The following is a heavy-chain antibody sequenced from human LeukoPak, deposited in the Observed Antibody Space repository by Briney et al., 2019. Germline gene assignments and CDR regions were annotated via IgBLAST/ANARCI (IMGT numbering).Heavy chain of an antibody. CDR2: IGSAGET. CDR1: GFTFSSYD. D-gene: IGHD6-19*01. Sequence: GGSLRLSCAASGFTFSSYDMHWVRQATGKGLEWVSVIGSAGETYYSGSVKGQFTVSRETAKSSLYLQMNSLRAGDSAVYYCVGRLRGWSSGFDYWGQGTLVTVSS. CDR3: VGRLRGWSSGFDY. V-gene: IGHV3-13*04. J-gene: IGHJ4*02.